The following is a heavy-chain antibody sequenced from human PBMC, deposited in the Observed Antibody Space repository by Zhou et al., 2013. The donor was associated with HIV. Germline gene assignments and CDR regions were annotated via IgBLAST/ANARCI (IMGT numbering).Heavy chain of an antibody. Sequence: VQLQESGPRLVKPSETLSLNCTVSGASMNRYYWSWIRQPAGKGLEWIGRIYSGGGTNYNPSLESRVAMSIDTSKSQFSLKLNAVTAADTAFYYCARMEDSSGYHLFWGQGTLVTVSS. CDR3: ARMEDSSGYHLF. D-gene: IGHD3-22*01. CDR1: GASMNRYY. J-gene: IGHJ4*02. V-gene: IGHV4-4*07. CDR2: IYSGGGT.